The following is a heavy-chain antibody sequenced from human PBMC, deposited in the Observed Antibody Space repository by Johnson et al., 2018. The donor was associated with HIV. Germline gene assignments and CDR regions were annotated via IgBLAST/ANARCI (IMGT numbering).Heavy chain of an antibody. V-gene: IGHV3-11*01. J-gene: IGHJ3*02. CDR3: TRGQYLSPFDAFDI. D-gene: IGHD2/OR15-2a*01. CDR2: ISRYGNTI. CDR1: GFSLSDSY. Sequence: QVQLVESGGGLVKPGGSLRLSCAASGFSLSDSYMSWIRQTPGKGLEWLAYISRYGNTIYYADSLQGRFTISRDNAKNSLYVQLNSLRAEDTALYFCTRGQYLSPFDAFDIWGQGTMVTVSS.